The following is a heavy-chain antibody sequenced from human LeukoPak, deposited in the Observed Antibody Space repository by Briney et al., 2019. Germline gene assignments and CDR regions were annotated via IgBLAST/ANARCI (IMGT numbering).Heavy chain of an antibody. V-gene: IGHV3-20*04. CDR1: GFSFDDYG. CDR2: INWKGEST. CDR3: ARGGTMVRGVPVYYYYYYMDV. Sequence: GGSLRLACAASGFSFDDYGMSWVRQAPGKGLEWVSGINWKGESTGYVDSVKGRFTISRDNAKNSLYLQMNSLRAEDTAVYYCARGGTMVRGVPVYYYYYYMDVWGKGTTVTISS. D-gene: IGHD3-10*01. J-gene: IGHJ6*03.